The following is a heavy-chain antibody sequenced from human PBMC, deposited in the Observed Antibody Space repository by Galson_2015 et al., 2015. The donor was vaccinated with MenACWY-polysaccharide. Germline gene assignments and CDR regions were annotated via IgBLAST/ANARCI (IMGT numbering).Heavy chain of an antibody. CDR2: ISGSGSNT. D-gene: IGHD3-16*01. V-gene: IGHV3-23*01. J-gene: IGHJ5*02. Sequence: SLRLSCAASGFTFVNYAMNWVRQAPGKGLEWVSSISGSGSNTYYADSVKGRFTISRDNSKNTLYLQMNSLKVEDTAVYHCARDERRSGSYGWFAPWGQGTLVTVSS. CDR1: GFTFVNYA. CDR3: ARDERRSGSYGWFAP.